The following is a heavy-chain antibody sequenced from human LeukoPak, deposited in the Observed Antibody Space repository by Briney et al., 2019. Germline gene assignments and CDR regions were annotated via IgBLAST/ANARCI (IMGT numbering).Heavy chain of an antibody. J-gene: IGHJ4*02. Sequence: GESLKISCKGSGYLFPSYWIGWVRQMPGKGLEGMGIIYPGDSDTRYSPSFQGQVTISADKSISTAYLQWSSLKASDTAMYNCASPAYGDSTFAYWGQGTLVTVSS. V-gene: IGHV5-51*01. CDR3: ASPAYGDSTFAY. CDR1: GYLFPSYW. D-gene: IGHD4-17*01. CDR2: IYPGDSDT.